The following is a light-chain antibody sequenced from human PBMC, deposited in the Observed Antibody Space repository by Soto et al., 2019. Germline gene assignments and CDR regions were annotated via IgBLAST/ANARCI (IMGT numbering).Light chain of an antibody. CDR3: QQYNSYYT. Sequence: DIQMTQSPSTLSASVGDRVTITCRASQSISSWLAWYQQKPGKAPKLLIYKASSLESGVPPRFSGSGSGTEFTLPISSLQRDDFASDYGQQYNSYYTFGQGTKLEIK. V-gene: IGKV1-5*03. J-gene: IGKJ2*01. CDR1: QSISSW. CDR2: KAS.